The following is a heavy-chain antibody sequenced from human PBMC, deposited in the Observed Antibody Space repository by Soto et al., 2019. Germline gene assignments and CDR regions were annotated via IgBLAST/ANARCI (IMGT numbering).Heavy chain of an antibody. CDR1: GGSISSGGYS. CDR2: IYYSGST. CDR3: ARDRTVTTSTPGEFDY. V-gene: IGHV4-61*08. D-gene: IGHD4-17*01. Sequence: ASETLSLTCAVSGGSISSGGYSWSWIRQPPGKGLEWIGYIYYSGSTKYNPSLKSRITISIDTPKNQFSLKVSSVTAADTAVYYCARDRTVTTSTPGEFDYWGQGTLVTVSS. J-gene: IGHJ4*02.